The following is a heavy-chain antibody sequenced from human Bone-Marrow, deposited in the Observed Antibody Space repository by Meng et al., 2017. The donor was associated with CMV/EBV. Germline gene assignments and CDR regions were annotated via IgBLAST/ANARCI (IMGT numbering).Heavy chain of an antibody. D-gene: IGHD2-15*01. Sequence: GKALKISCAASGITSSSYSMSWVRQAPGKGMQWVSCISSSSYIYYADSVKGRFTISRDNSKNSWFLQMNSLTAEDTAVYYCARDCSAVQNWRDSWGQGTLVTVSS. CDR1: GITSSSYS. CDR3: ARDCSAVQNWRDS. J-gene: IGHJ5*01. CDR2: ISSSSYI. V-gene: IGHV3-21*04.